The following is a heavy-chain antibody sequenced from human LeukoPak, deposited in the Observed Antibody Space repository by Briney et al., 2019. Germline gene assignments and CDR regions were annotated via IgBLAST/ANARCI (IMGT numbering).Heavy chain of an antibody. Sequence: SETLSLTCAVYGGSLSGYYWTLVRQTPGKGLEWIGEIDHGGGTGYHPSLKSRVSISIDTSRNQFSLRLSSVTAADTAVYYCVRVPEGDSRPCDSWGQGTLVTVSS. CDR1: GGSLSGYY. D-gene: IGHD2-21*01. CDR2: IDHGGGT. CDR3: VRVPEGDSRPCDS. J-gene: IGHJ4*02. V-gene: IGHV4-34*01.